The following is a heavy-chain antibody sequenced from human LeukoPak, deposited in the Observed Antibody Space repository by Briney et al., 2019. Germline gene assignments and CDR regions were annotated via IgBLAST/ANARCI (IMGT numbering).Heavy chain of an antibody. J-gene: IGHJ5*02. Sequence: PGGSLRVSCAASGFTFSNNWMNWVRQAPGKGLEWVGNINPGGTEKYYVDSVTGRFTISRDNAKNSLYLQMNSLRAEDTAVYYCARWGRNYEYVKTYNWFDPWGQGTLVTVSS. D-gene: IGHD4-11*01. CDR1: GFTFSNNW. CDR3: ARWGRNYEYVKTYNWFDP. CDR2: INPGGTEK. V-gene: IGHV3-7*01.